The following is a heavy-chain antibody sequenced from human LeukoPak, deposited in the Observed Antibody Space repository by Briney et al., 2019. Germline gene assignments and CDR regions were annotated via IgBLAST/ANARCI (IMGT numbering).Heavy chain of an antibody. CDR1: GGSISSGGYY. CDR3: ARSPNNVDRSDY. CDR2: IYYSGST. V-gene: IGHV4-31*03. Sequence: PSETLSLTCTVSGGSISSGGYYWSCIRQHPGKGLEWIGYIYYSGSTYYNPSLKSRVTISVDTSKNQFSLKLSSVTAADTAVYYCARSPNNVDRSDYWGQGTLVTVSS. J-gene: IGHJ4*02. D-gene: IGHD1/OR15-1a*01.